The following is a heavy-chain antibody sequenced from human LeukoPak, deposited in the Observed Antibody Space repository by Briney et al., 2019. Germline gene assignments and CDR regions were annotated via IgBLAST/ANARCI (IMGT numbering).Heavy chain of an antibody. D-gene: IGHD6-19*01. Sequence: PSETLSLTCTVSGGSISSSSYYWGWIRQPPGKGLEWIGSIYYSRSTHYNPSLKSRDTISVDTSKNQSTLKLSSVTAADTAVYYCASLAVAGSYAFDIWGQGTMVTVSS. CDR1: GGSISSSSYY. CDR2: IYYSRST. CDR3: ASLAVAGSYAFDI. V-gene: IGHV4-39*01. J-gene: IGHJ3*02.